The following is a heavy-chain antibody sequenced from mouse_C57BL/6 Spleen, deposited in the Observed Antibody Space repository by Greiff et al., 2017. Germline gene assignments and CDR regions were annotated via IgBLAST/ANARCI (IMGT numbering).Heavy chain of an antibody. V-gene: IGHV1-72*01. J-gene: IGHJ2*01. Sequence: QVQLQQPGAELVQPGASVQLSCKASGYTFTSYWMHWVKQRPGRGLEWIGRIDPNSGGTKYNEKFKGKATLTVDKPSSTAYMPLSSLTSEVSAVYYCARLYGSSPESFDYWCQGTTLTVSS. CDR2: IDPNSGGT. D-gene: IGHD1-1*01. CDR1: GYTFTSYW. CDR3: ARLYGSSPESFDY.